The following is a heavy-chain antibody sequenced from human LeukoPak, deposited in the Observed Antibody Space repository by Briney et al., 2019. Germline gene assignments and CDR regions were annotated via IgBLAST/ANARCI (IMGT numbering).Heavy chain of an antibody. CDR1: GYTFTGYY. CDR2: INPNTGGT. CDR3: AREWELPSPIDY. D-gene: IGHD1-26*01. J-gene: IGHJ4*02. Sequence: EASVKVSCKASGYTFTGYYIHWVRQAPGQGLEWMGWINPNTGGTNYARRFQGRVTMTRDTSISTAYMELRSLRSDDTAVYYCAREWELPSPIDYWGQGTLVTVSS. V-gene: IGHV1-2*02.